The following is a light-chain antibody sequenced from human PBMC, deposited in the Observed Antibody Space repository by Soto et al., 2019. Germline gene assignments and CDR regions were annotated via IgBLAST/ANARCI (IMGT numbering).Light chain of an antibody. CDR3: QQYTSYS. J-gene: IGKJ2*01. CDR2: DAY. Sequence: DIQMTQSPSTLSASVGDRVTITCRASQTISSWLAWYQQKPGKAPKLLIFDAYNLESGVPSRFSGSGSGTELTLNISSLQPDDFATYCCQQYTSYSFGQGTKLEI. V-gene: IGKV1-5*01. CDR1: QTISSW.